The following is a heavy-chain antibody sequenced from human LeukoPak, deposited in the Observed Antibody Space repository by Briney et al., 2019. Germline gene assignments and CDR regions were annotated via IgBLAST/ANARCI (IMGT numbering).Heavy chain of an antibody. CDR1: GFTFYNYA. CDR3: AKAPVTTCSGAYCYPFDY. Sequence: PGGSLRLSCAASGFTFYNYAMSWVRQAPAKGLEWVSGISASGGNTYYADSVKGRFTISRDSSKNTLYLQMNRLRAEDAAVYYCAKAPVTTCSGAYCYPFDYWGQGTLVTVSS. V-gene: IGHV3-23*01. J-gene: IGHJ4*02. D-gene: IGHD2-21*01. CDR2: ISASGGNT.